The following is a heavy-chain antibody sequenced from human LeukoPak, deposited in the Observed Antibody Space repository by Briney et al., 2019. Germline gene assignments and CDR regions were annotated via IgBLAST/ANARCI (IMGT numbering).Heavy chain of an antibody. V-gene: IGHV3-74*01. D-gene: IGHD1-26*01. J-gene: IGHJ4*02. CDR2: INTDGSST. CDR3: TRDLGVSGY. CDR1: GFTFSNYG. Sequence: PGGSLRLSCAASGFTFSNYGMHWVRQAPGKGLVWVSRINTDGSSTNYADSVKGRFTISRDNAKNTLYLQMNSLRAEDTAVYYCTRDLGVSGYWGQGTLVTVFS.